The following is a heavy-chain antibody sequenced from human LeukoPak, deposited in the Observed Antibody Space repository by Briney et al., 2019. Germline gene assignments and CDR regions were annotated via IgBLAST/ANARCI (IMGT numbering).Heavy chain of an antibody. Sequence: ASVKVSCKASGYTFTSYDINWVRQATGQGLEWMGWMNPNSGNTGYAQKFQGRVTMTRDTSTSTVYMELSSLRSEDTAVYYCARVVVGATRIFDYWGQGTLVTVSS. CDR3: ARVVVGATRIFDY. J-gene: IGHJ4*02. CDR1: GYTFTSYD. V-gene: IGHV1-8*01. CDR2: MNPNSGNT. D-gene: IGHD1-26*01.